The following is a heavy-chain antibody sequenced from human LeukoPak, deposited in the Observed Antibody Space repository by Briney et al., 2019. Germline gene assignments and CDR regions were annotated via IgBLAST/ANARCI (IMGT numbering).Heavy chain of an antibody. CDR2: FDPEDGET. CDR1: GYTLTELS. Sequence: ASVKVSCKVSGYTLTELSMHWVRQAPGKGLEWMGGFDPEDGETIYAQKFQGRVTMTEDTSTGTAYMELSSLRSEDTAVYYCATGEPPSSGYYLNPFDYWGQGTLVTVSS. CDR3: ATGEPPSSGYYLNPFDY. D-gene: IGHD3-22*01. V-gene: IGHV1-24*01. J-gene: IGHJ4*02.